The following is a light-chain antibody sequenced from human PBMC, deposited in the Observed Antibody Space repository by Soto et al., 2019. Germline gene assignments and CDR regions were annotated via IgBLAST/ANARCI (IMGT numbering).Light chain of an antibody. J-gene: IGKJ4*01. CDR3: QQRSSRGLT. CDR2: DTS. CDR1: QTVSNY. V-gene: IGKV3-11*01. Sequence: EIVLTQSPATVSLSSGESATLSCRASQTVSNYLAWYQQKPGQAPRLLIYDTSNRATGIPDRFSGSGSGTDFTLTISSLEPEAFAVYFCQQRSSRGLTFGGGTKVEIK.